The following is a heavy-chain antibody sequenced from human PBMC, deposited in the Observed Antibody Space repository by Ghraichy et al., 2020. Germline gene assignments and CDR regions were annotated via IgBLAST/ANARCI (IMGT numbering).Heavy chain of an antibody. D-gene: IGHD6-6*01. V-gene: IGHV3-23*01. CDR2: VTGSGGNS. J-gene: IGHJ4*02. CDR1: GFTFRNYG. CDR3: AKDAMAYSSSSNYFDY. Sequence: GESLNISCAASGFTFRNYGMSWVRQAPGKGLEWVSTVTGSGGNSKYAGSVKGRFTISRDNSKNTLFLQMKSLRAEDTAVYYCAKDAMAYSSSSNYFDYWGQGTLITVSS.